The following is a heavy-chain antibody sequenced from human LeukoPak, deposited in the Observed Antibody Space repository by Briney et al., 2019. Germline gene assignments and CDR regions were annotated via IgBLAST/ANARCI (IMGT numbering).Heavy chain of an antibody. D-gene: IGHD3-22*01. CDR2: INTVSSYI. Sequence: GGALRLSCAASGFSFSSYSFNWVRQAPGKGLEWVSSINTVSSYIYYADSLKGRFTISRDNAKNSVYLQMDSLRAEDSAVYYCARLRRNTDSSGFFYYYDYWGQGTLVTVSS. CDR1: GFSFSSYS. J-gene: IGHJ4*02. CDR3: ARLRRNTDSSGFFYYYDY. V-gene: IGHV3-21*06.